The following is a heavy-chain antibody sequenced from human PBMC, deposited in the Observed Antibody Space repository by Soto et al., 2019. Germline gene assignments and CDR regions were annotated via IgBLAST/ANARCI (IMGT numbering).Heavy chain of an antibody. CDR2: IFPNGDT. D-gene: IGHD2-15*01. V-gene: IGHV4-30-4*01. J-gene: IGHJ4*02. Sequence: SETLSLTCTVSGGSITTGEYYWTWIRQPPGKGLEWIGYIFPNGDTYYNTSLQSRLAISIDTSRTQFSLRLSTVTAEHTDVSYGARWTTGVSCYAVWGRETLVTVSS. CDR3: ARWTTGVSCYAV. CDR1: GGSITTGEYY.